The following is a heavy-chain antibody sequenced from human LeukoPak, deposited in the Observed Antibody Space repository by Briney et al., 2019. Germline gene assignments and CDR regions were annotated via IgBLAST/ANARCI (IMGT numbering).Heavy chain of an antibody. Sequence: GGSLRLSCAASGITFNSYTMNWVRQAPGKGRERVGRIKSKTDGGTTDYAAPVKGRFTISRDDSKNTLYLQMNSLKTEDTAVYYCTTDGNWNCDEGSYYYYYMDVWGKGTTVTVSS. CDR1: GITFNSYT. D-gene: IGHD1-7*01. CDR2: IKSKTDGGTT. V-gene: IGHV3-15*01. CDR3: TTDGNWNCDEGSYYYYYMDV. J-gene: IGHJ6*03.